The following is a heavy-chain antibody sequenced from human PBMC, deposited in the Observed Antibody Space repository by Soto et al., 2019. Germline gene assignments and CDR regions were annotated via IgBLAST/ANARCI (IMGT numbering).Heavy chain of an antibody. J-gene: IGHJ4*02. V-gene: IGHV1-8*01. CDR1: GYTFTDYD. CDR3: AIGFSSHSDF. D-gene: IGHD6-13*01. Sequence: ASVKVSCKAYGYTFTDYDITWVRQAAGQGLEWMGWMNPNTGNTAYAQRFQGRLTLSRDTSIQTAYMDLSGLTSEDTAVYYCAIGFSSHSDFWAQGTLVTVS. CDR2: MNPNTGNT.